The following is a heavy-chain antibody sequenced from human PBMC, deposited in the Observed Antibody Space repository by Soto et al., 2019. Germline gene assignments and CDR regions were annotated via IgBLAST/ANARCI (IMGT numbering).Heavy chain of an antibody. CDR3: ARLIAAAGIYYYYYGMDV. V-gene: IGHV4-39*01. J-gene: IGHJ6*02. CDR1: GGSISSSSYY. Sequence: ASETLSLTCTVSGGSISSSSYYWGWIRQPPGKGLEWIGSIYYSGSTYYNPSLKSRVTISVDTSKNQFSLKLSSVTAADTAVYYCARLIAAAGIYYYYYGMDVWGQGTTVTVSS. CDR2: IYYSGST. D-gene: IGHD6-13*01.